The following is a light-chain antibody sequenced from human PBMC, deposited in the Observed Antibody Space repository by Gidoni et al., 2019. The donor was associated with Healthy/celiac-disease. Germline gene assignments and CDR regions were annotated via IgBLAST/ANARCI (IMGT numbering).Light chain of an antibody. Sequence: DMVMTQSPLSLPVTPGEPAAISCRSSQSLLHSNGYNYLDWYLQKPGQSPPLLISLGSNRASGVPDRFSGSGSGTDFTLNISRVEAEDVGVYYCMQALQTLWTFXXXTKVEIK. CDR2: LGS. V-gene: IGKV2-28*01. CDR1: QSLLHSNGYNY. CDR3: MQALQTLWT. J-gene: IGKJ1*01.